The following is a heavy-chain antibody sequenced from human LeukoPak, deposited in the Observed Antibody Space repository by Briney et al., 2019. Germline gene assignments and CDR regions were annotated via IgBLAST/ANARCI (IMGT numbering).Heavy chain of an antibody. V-gene: IGHV3-23*01. D-gene: IGHD2-15*01. Sequence: GGSLRLSCGASGFTFSSSAMSWVRQAPGKGLEWVSAISNNGGYTYYADSVQGRFTISRDNSKSTLCLQMNSLRAEDTAVYYCAKQLGYCSDGSCYFPYRGQGTLVTVSS. CDR2: ISNNGGYT. CDR1: GFTFSSSA. CDR3: AKQLGYCSDGSCYFPY. J-gene: IGHJ4*02.